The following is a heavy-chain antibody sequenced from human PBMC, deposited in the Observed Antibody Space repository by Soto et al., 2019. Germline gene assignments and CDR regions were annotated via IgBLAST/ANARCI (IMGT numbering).Heavy chain of an antibody. CDR1: GFMFNSYA. D-gene: IGHD2-21*02. CDR3: ARRTAGWYFEL. Sequence: EVQLVESGGGLVQPGGSLRLSCAASGFMFNSYAMHWVRQAPGKGLEYVSAIRSLGDSTFYANSVKDRFTISRDNPKNTLYLQRGSLRAEDMAVYYCARRTAGWYFELWCRGTLVTVSS. J-gene: IGHJ2*01. V-gene: IGHV3-64*01. CDR2: IRSLGDST.